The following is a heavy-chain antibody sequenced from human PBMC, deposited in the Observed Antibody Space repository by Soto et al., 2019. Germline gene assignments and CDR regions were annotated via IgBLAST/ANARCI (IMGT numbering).Heavy chain of an antibody. J-gene: IGHJ4*02. D-gene: IGHD3-9*01. V-gene: IGHV4-39*01. CDR3: ARLEGLATISYYFDF. CDR2: IYYRGNA. Sequence: PSETLSLTCTVSGGSISSGDYYWSWIRQPPGKGLEWIGSIYYRGNAYYNPSLQTRVTISLDKSRSQFSLKLNSVAAADSAVYFCARLEGLATISYYFDFWGPGALVTVSS. CDR1: GGSISSGDYY.